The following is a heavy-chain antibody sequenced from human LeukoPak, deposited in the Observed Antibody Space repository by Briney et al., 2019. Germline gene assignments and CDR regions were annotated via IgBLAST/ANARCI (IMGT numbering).Heavy chain of an antibody. Sequence: SETLSRTCTVSGASSSSSYWTWLGKPAGKGLEWIGRIHSSGSTDYNASLKSRVTMSLDTSKNQFSLKLSSVTAADTAVFFWVRHRGGSSWFDPWGQGTLVTVSS. CDR3: VRHRGGSSWFDP. J-gene: IGHJ5*02. V-gene: IGHV4-4*07. CDR2: IHSSGST. D-gene: IGHD6-6*01. CDR1: GASSSSSY.